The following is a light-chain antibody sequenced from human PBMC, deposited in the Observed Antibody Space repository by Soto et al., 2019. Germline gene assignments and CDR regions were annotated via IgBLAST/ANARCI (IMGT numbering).Light chain of an antibody. CDR3: VLYMGRGISI. J-gene: IGLJ2*01. CDR1: SGSVSTSSY. CDR2: STN. V-gene: IGLV8-61*01. Sequence: QTVVTQEPSFSVSPGGTVTLTCGLSSGSVSTSSYPSWYQQTPGQAPRTLIYSTNIRSSGVPDRFSGSILGNKAALTITGAQADDECDYYCVLYMGRGISIFGGGTKVTVL.